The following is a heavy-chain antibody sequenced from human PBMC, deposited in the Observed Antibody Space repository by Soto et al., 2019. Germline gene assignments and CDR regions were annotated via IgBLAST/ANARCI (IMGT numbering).Heavy chain of an antibody. CDR2: INPNSGGT. D-gene: IGHD7-27*01. CDR3: ARERRESELGMGGVFRYFDL. Sequence: ASVKVSCKASGYTFTGYYMHWVRQAPGQGLEWMGWINPNSGGTNYAQKFQGRVTMTRDTSISTAYMELSRLRSDDTAVYYCARERRESELGMGGVFRYFDLWGRGTLVTVSS. J-gene: IGHJ2*01. V-gene: IGHV1-2*02. CDR1: GYTFTGYY.